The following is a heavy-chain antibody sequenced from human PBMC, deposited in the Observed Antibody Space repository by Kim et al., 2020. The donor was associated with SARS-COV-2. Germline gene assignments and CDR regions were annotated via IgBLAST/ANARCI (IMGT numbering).Heavy chain of an antibody. V-gene: IGHV1-46*01. Sequence: STTYAPKFQGRATMTRDTSTSTVYMELSSLRSEDTAVYYCAREAIAEIDPWGQGTLVTVSS. J-gene: IGHJ5*02. CDR2: ST. CDR3: AREAIAEIDP. D-gene: IGHD6-13*01.